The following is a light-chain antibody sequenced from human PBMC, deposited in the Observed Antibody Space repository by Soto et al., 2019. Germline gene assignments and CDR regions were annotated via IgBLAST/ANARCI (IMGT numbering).Light chain of an antibody. CDR1: ANVSSSY. CDR3: QQYGSSPFT. V-gene: IGKV3-20*01. J-gene: IGKJ4*01. Sequence: EIVLTQSPGTLSLSPGERATLSCRARANVSSSYLAWYQQKPGQAPRLLIYGASSRAIGIPDRFSGSGSGTEFTLAISRLEPEDLAVYYCQQYGSSPFTFGGGTRVEI. CDR2: GAS.